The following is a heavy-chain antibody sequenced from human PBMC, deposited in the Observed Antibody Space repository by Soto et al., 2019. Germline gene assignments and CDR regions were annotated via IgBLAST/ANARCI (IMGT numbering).Heavy chain of an antibody. Sequence: WWSLRLSCSASVFTCTRYSMNWVRQAPGKGLEWVSSISSTTNYIYYADSMKGRFTVSRDNAKNSVYLEMNSLSAEDTAVYYCARESEDLTSNFDYWGQGTLVTVSS. CDR1: VFTCTRYS. V-gene: IGHV3-21*01. CDR2: ISSTTNYI. CDR3: ARESEDLTSNFDY. J-gene: IGHJ4*02.